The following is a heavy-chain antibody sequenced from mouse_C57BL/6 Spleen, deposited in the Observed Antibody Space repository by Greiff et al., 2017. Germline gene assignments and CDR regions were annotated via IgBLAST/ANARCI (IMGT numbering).Heavy chain of an antibody. D-gene: IGHD4-1*01. CDR2: IYPGSGIT. V-gene: IGHV1-76*01. CDR3: AREDLTATAMDY. Sequence: VQLQQSGAELVRPGASVKLSCKASGYTFTDYYINWVKQRPGQGLEWIARIYPGSGITYYNEKFKGKATLTVDKSSSTAYMQLSSLTSEDSAVYFCAREDLTATAMDYWGQGTSVTVSS. J-gene: IGHJ4*01. CDR1: GYTFTDYY.